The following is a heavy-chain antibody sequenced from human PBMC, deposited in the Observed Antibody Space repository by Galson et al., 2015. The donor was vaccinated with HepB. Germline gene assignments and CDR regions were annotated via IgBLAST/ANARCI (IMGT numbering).Heavy chain of an antibody. D-gene: IGHD3-22*01. Sequence: QSGAEVKKPGESLKISCKGSGYSFTSYWIGWVRQMPGKGLEWMGIIYPGDADTRYSPSFQGQVTISADKSISTAYLQWSSLKASDTAMYYCARLTRDIKYYYDSSGYHGWVGYWGQGTLVTVSS. CDR2: IYPGDADT. CDR1: GYSFTSYW. CDR3: ARLTRDIKYYYDSSGYHGWVGY. V-gene: IGHV5-51*01. J-gene: IGHJ4*02.